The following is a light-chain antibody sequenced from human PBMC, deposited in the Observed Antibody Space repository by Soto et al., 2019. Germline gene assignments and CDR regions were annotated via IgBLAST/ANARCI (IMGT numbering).Light chain of an antibody. Sequence: EIVLTQSPGTLSLSPGERATLSCRASQSVSNSYLAWYQQEPGQAPRLLIHGVSIRATGIPDRFSGSGSGTDFTLTISRLEPEDFAVYYCQLYGSSPWTFGQGTKVDNK. CDR1: QSVSNSY. CDR3: QLYGSSPWT. J-gene: IGKJ1*01. CDR2: GVS. V-gene: IGKV3-20*01.